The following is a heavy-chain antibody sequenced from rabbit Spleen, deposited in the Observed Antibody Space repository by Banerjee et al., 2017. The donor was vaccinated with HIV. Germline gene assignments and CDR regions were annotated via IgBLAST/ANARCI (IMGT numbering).Heavy chain of an antibody. D-gene: IGHD8-1*01. J-gene: IGHJ6*01. Sequence: QSLEESGGDLVKPGASLTLSCTASGVSFSYSSYMCWVRQAPGKGLEWIACIYAGSSDSSYSATWAKGRFTISKPSSTTVTLQMTSLTVADTATYFCARDAGTSFSTYGMDLWGPGTLVTVS. CDR3: ARDAGTSFSTYGMDL. CDR1: GVSFSYSSY. V-gene: IGHV1S40*01. CDR2: IYAGSSDSS.